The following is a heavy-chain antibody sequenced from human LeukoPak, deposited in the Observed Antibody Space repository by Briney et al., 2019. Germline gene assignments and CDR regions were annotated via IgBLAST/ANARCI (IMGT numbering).Heavy chain of an antibody. D-gene: IGHD4-17*01. J-gene: IGHJ4*02. CDR3: ASTVTTHKKYFDY. V-gene: IGHV4-59*01. CDR2: IYYSGST. Sequence: SETLSLTCTVSGGFISSYYWSWIRQPPGKGLEWIGYIYYSGSTNYNPSLKSRVTISVHTSKNQFSLKLSSVTAADTAVYYCASTVTTHKKYFDYWGQGTLVTVSS. CDR1: GGFISSYY.